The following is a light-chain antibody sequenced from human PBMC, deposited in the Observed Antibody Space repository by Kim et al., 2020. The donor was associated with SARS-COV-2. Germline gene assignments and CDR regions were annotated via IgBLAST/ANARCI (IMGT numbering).Light chain of an antibody. J-gene: IGKJ4*01. CDR1: PRIGTW. CDR3: QHYNGSRGPGLA. Sequence: DIQMTQSPSTLSVSVGDRVTITCRASPRIGTWLAWYQQKPGKAPRLLIYEASNLDSGVPSRFSGSGSGSEFSLTISSLQTDDFATYYCQHYNGSRGPGLAFGGGTKAEI. CDR2: EAS. V-gene: IGKV1-5*03.